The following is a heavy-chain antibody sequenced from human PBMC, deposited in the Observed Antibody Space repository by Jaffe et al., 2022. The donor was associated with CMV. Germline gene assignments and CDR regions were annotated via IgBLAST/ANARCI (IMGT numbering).Heavy chain of an antibody. CDR1: GGSFSGYY. D-gene: IGHD3-16*01. V-gene: IGHV4-34*01. J-gene: IGHJ6*03. Sequence: QVQLQQWGAGLLKPSETLSLTCAVYGGSFSGYYWSWIRQPPGKGLEWIGEINHSGSTNYNPSLKSRVTISVDTSKNQFSLKLSSVTAADTAVYYCARGVRWGLPPFYYYYYYMDVWGKGTTVTVSS. CDR2: INHSGST. CDR3: ARGVRWGLPPFYYYYYYMDV.